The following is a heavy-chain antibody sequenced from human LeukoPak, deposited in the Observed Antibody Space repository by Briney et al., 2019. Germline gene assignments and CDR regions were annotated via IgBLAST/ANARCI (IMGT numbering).Heavy chain of an antibody. Sequence: GGSLILSCAASGFAFRGFGMNWVRRAPGKGREWVSSVSRSSSDTYYADSVKGRFTISRDNAKDLLYLQMNRLRAEDTAVYYCVRGNEWDLLSCEYWGQGTLVTVSS. CDR3: VRGNEWDLLSCEY. J-gene: IGHJ4*02. V-gene: IGHV3-21*01. CDR2: VSRSSSDT. CDR1: GFAFRGFG. D-gene: IGHD1-26*01.